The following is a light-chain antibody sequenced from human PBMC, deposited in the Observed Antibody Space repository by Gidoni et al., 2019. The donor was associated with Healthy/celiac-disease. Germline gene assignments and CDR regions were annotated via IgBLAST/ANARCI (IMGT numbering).Light chain of an antibody. Sequence: DIQLTQSPSSLSASVGDRVTITCRASQSISSYLNWYQQKPGKAPTLLIYAASSLQSGVPPRFSGRGSGTDFTLTISSLQPEDFATYYCQQSYSTPPTFGGGTKVEIK. CDR2: AAS. J-gene: IGKJ4*01. CDR1: QSISSY. V-gene: IGKV1-39*01. CDR3: QQSYSTPPT.